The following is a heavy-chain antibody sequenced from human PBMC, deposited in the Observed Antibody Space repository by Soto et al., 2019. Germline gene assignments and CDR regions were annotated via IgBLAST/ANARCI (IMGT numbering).Heavy chain of an antibody. D-gene: IGHD3-22*01. J-gene: IGHJ6*02. Sequence: SETLSLTCTVSGGPIRSYCWSWIRQPPGKGLEWIGYIYDSGNTDYNPSLKSRVTISVGTSKNQFSLKLSSVTTADTAVYYCARGGGKYYYESSGPSNHDMDVWGQGTTVTVSS. CDR2: IYDSGNT. CDR1: GGPIRSYC. CDR3: ARGGGKYYYESSGPSNHDMDV. V-gene: IGHV4-59*01.